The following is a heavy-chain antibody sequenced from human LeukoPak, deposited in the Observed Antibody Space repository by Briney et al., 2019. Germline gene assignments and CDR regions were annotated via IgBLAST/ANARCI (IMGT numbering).Heavy chain of an antibody. CDR3: AKDDAAAGCTFDY. CDR1: GFTVSSNY. D-gene: IGHD6-13*01. Sequence: PGGSLRLSCAASGFTVSSNYMSWVRQAPGKGLEWVSVIYSGGSTYYADSVKGRFTISRDNSKNTLYLQMNSLRAEDTAAYYCAKDDAAAGCTFDYWGQGTLVTVSS. J-gene: IGHJ4*02. CDR2: IYSGGST. V-gene: IGHV3-66*01.